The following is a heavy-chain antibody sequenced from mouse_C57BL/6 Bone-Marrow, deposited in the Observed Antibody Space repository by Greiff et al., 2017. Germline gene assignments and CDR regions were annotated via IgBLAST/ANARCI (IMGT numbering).Heavy chain of an antibody. CDR3: ATPHYGSSFHYFDY. J-gene: IGHJ2*01. CDR2: ISSGSSTI. Sequence: EVKLVESGGGLVKPGGSLKLSCAASGFTFSDYGMHWVRQAPEKGLEWVAYISSGSSTIYYADTVKGRFTITRYNAKNTLFLKMTSLRSEDTAMYYCATPHYGSSFHYFDYWGQGTTRTVSS. V-gene: IGHV5-17*01. CDR1: GFTFSDYG. D-gene: IGHD1-1*01.